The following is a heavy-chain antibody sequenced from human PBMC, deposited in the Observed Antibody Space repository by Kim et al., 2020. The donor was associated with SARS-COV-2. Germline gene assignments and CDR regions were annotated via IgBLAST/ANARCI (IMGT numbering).Heavy chain of an antibody. J-gene: IGHJ1*01. D-gene: IGHD6-13*01. CDR3: ASREGQLVPRGYFQH. Sequence: SETLSLTCAVYGGSFSGYYWSWIRQPPGKGLEWIGEINHSGSTNYNPSLKSRVTISVDTSKNQFSLKLSSVTAADTAVYYCASREGQLVPRGYFQHWGQGTLVTVSS. CDR2: INHSGST. CDR1: GGSFSGYY. V-gene: IGHV4-34*01.